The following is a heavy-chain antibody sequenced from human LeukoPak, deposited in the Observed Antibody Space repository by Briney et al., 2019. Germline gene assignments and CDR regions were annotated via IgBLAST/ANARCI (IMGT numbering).Heavy chain of an antibody. D-gene: IGHD1-26*01. CDR1: GFTFTSYA. CDR2: ISSSGSAK. Sequence: PGGSLRLSCVASGFTFTSYAMNWVRQAPGKGLEWVSYISSSGSAKYYADSVKGRFTISRDNAKNSLYLQMSSLRAEDTAVYYCARGSQWDLLGSCDYWGQGTLVTVSS. J-gene: IGHJ4*02. CDR3: ARGSQWDLLGSCDY. V-gene: IGHV3-48*04.